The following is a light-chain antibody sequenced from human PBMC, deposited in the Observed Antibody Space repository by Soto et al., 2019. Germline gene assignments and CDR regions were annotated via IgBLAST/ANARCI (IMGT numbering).Light chain of an antibody. CDR3: AAWDDSLNGPL. J-gene: IGLJ3*02. V-gene: IGLV1-44*01. CDR1: SSNIGSNT. CDR2: SNN. Sequence: QSVLTQPPSASGTPGQRVTISCSGSSSNIGSNTVNWYQQLPGTATTLLIYSNNQRPSGVPYRFSGSKSGTSASLAVNGLQSGDEADYYCAAWDDSLNGPLFGGGTKLTDL.